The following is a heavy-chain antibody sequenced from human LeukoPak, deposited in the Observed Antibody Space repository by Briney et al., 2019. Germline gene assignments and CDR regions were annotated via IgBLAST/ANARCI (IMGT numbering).Heavy chain of an antibody. CDR3: ARSYSRVGFDF. D-gene: IGHD6-13*01. J-gene: IGHJ4*02. CDR1: GFIFSSHW. Sequence: GGSLRLSCAASGFIFSSHWMSWVRQAPGKGLEWVANIKHDGTEQYFVNSVKGRFTISRDNAKNSLFLQMNSLRAEDTAVYYCARSYSRVGFDFWGQGTLVTVSS. V-gene: IGHV3-7*04. CDR2: IKHDGTEQ.